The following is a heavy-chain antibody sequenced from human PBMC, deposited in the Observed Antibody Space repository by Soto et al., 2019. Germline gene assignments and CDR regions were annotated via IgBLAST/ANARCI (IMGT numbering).Heavy chain of an antibody. D-gene: IGHD5-12*01. CDR3: ARLHGWLRSPVY. Sequence: PSETLSLTCTVSSVSIYSGSFHWGWIRQPPGKGLEWIGSINFSGSTYYNPSLKSRVTISVDTSKNQFSLKLSSVTAADTAVYYCARLHGWLRSPVYWGQGTLVTVSS. J-gene: IGHJ4*02. CDR1: SVSIYSGSFH. CDR2: INFSGST. V-gene: IGHV4-39*01.